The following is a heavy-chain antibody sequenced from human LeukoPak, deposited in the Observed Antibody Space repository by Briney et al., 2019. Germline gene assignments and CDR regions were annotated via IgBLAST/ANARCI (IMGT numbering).Heavy chain of an antibody. Sequence: PSETLSLTCAVYGGSFSGYYWSWIRQPPGKGLEWIGEINHSGSTNYNPSPKSRVTILVDTSKNQFSLKLRSVTAADTAVYYCARGSPIQLWADAFDIWGQGTMVTVSS. CDR1: GGSFSGYY. V-gene: IGHV4-34*01. CDR3: ARGSPIQLWADAFDI. D-gene: IGHD5-18*01. CDR2: INHSGST. J-gene: IGHJ3*02.